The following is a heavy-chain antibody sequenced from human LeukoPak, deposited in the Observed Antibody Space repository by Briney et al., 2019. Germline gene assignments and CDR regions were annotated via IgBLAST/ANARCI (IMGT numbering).Heavy chain of an antibody. Sequence: PGGSLRLSCAASGFTVRNNYMSWVRQAPGKGLEWVSVIYSGGSTYYADSVKGRFTIPRDNSKNTLYLQMNSLRAEDTAVYFCATGERMVRGDGVDYWGPGTLVTVSS. V-gene: IGHV3-66*01. CDR2: IYSGGST. CDR1: GFTVRNNY. D-gene: IGHD3-10*01. CDR3: ATGERMVRGDGVDY. J-gene: IGHJ4*02.